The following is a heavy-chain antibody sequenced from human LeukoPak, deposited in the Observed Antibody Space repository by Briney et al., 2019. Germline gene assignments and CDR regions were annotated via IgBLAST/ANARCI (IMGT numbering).Heavy chain of an antibody. V-gene: IGHV4-59*01. Sequence: SETLSLTCTVSGGSISSYYWSWIRQPPGKGLEWIGYISYSGSTNFNPSLKSRVTISVDTSKNQFSLKLSSVTAADTAVYYCAREGTAGTNLNWFDPWGQGTLVPASS. CDR2: ISYSGST. CDR3: AREGTAGTNLNWFDP. D-gene: IGHD1-1*01. J-gene: IGHJ5*02. CDR1: GGSISSYY.